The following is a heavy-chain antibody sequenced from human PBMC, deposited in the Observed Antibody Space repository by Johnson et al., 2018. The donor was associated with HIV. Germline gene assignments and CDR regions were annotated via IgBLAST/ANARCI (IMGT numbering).Heavy chain of an antibody. CDR3: AREWELLWSAFDI. CDR2: ISYAGRNK. CDR1: GFTFSSYA. V-gene: IGHV3-30*04. D-gene: IGHD1-26*01. J-gene: IGHJ3*02. Sequence: LLVESGGGVVQPGRSLRLSCAASGFTFSSYAMHWVRQAPGKGLEWVAVISYAGRNKYYADSVKGRFTISRDTSKNTMYLQMTSLRAEDTAVYYCAREWELLWSAFDIWGQGTMVTVSS.